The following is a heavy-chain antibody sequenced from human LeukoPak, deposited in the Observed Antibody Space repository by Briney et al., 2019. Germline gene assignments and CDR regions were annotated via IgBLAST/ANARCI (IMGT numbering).Heavy chain of an antibody. V-gene: IGHV3-74*01. J-gene: IGHJ4*02. CDR3: ARARWRWLQLFDY. CDR1: GFTFSNYW. Sequence: GGSLRLSSAASGFTFSNYWMHWVRPVPGKGLVWVSRINDDGSATFYADSVKGRFTISRDNAKNTLFLQMSSLRAEDTAVYYCARARWRWLQLFDYWGQGTLVTVSS. CDR2: INDDGSAT. D-gene: IGHD5-24*01.